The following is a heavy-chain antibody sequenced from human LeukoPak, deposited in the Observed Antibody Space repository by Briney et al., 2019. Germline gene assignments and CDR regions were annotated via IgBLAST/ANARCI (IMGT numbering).Heavy chain of an antibody. CDR2: ISGSGGST. Sequence: GGSLRLSCAASGFSVRSNYTSWVRQAPGKGLEWVSAISGSGGSTYYADSVKGRFTISRDNGKNSLYLQMNSLRAEDTAVYYCARDGDYYYMDVWGKGTTVTVSS. V-gene: IGHV3-23*01. CDR3: ARDGDYYYMDV. CDR1: GFSVRSNY. D-gene: IGHD2-15*01. J-gene: IGHJ6*03.